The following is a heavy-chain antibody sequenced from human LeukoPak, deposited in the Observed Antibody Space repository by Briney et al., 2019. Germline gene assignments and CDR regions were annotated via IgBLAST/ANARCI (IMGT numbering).Heavy chain of an antibody. J-gene: IGHJ5*02. V-gene: IGHV3-9*01. CDR2: ISWNSGSI. CDR3: AKDEDYYGSGRGFDP. D-gene: IGHD3-10*01. CDR1: GFTFDDYA. Sequence: GGSLRLSCAASGFTFDDYAMHWVRQAPGKGLEWVSGISWNSGSIGYADSVKGRFTISRDNAKNSLYLQMNSLRAEDTALYYCAKDEDYYGSGRGFDPWGQGTLVTVSS.